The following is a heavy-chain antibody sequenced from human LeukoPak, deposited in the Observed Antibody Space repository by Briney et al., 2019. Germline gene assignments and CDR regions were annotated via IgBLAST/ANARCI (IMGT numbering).Heavy chain of an antibody. CDR2: INPNSGGT. J-gene: IGHJ3*02. V-gene: IGHV1-2*06. D-gene: IGHD5-18*01. Sequence: ASVKVSCKASGYTFTGYYMHWVRQAPGQGLEWMGRINPNSGGTNYAQKFQGRVTMTRDTSISTAYMKLSRLRSDDTAVYYCARDFLQLWRPDHAFDIWGQGTMVTVSS. CDR3: ARDFLQLWRPDHAFDI. CDR1: GYTFTGYY.